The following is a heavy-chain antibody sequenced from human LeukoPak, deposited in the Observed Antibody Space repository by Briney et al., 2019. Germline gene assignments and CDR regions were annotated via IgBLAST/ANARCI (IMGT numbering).Heavy chain of an antibody. CDR1: GYTFTNFG. CDR2: ISPYNGNT. V-gene: IGHV1-18*01. CDR3: ARGGVGHCSGGSCPTSWFDP. J-gene: IGHJ5*02. Sequence: GASVKVSFKASGYTFTNFGISWVRQAPGQGLEWMGWISPYNGNTDYPQKVQGRVTMTTDTSTSTAYMELRSLRSDDTAVYYCARGGVGHCSGGSCPTSWFDPWGQGTLVTVSS. D-gene: IGHD2-15*01.